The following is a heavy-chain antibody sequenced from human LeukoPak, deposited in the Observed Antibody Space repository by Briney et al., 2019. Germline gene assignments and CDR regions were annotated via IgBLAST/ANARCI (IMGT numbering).Heavy chain of an antibody. CDR1: GYTLTELS. D-gene: IGHD1-26*01. CDR2: FDPEDGET. V-gene: IGHV1-24*01. J-gene: IGHJ3*02. Sequence: ASVKVSCKVSGYTLTELSMHWVRQAPGKGVEWMGGFDPEDGETIYAQKFQGRVTMTEDTSTDTAYMELSSLRSEDTAVYYCATRDVVGATEEGAFDIWGQGTMVTVSS. CDR3: ATRDVVGATEEGAFDI.